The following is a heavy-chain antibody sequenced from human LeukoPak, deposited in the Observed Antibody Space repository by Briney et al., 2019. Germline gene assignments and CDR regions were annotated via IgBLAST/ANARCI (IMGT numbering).Heavy chain of an antibody. CDR2: INPSGGST. D-gene: IGHD2-21*02. Sequence: ASVKVSCKASGYTFTSYYMHWVRQAPGQGLEWMGIINPSGGSTSYAQKFQGRVTMTRDTSTSTVYMELSSLRSEDTAVYYCARAYYGGDCYSNVEYYFDYWGQGTLVTVSS. CDR1: GYTFTSYY. V-gene: IGHV1-46*01. CDR3: ARAYYGGDCYSNVEYYFDY. J-gene: IGHJ4*02.